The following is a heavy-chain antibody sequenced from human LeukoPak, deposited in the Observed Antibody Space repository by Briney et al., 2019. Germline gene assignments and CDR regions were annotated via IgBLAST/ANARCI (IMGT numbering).Heavy chain of an antibody. D-gene: IGHD2-15*01. J-gene: IGHJ4*02. CDR2: ISSSSSYI. V-gene: IGHV3-21*01. CDR1: GFTFSSYS. CDR3: ARGAGKTYCSGGSCHIDY. Sequence: GGSLRLPCAASGFTFSSYSMNWVRQAPGKGLEWVSSISSSSSYIYYADSVKGRFTISRDNAKNSLYLQMNSLRAEDTAVYYCARGAGKTYCSGGSCHIDYWGQGTLVTVSS.